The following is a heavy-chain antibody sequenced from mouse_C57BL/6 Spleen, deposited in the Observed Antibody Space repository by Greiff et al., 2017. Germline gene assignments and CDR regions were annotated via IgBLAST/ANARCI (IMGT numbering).Heavy chain of an antibody. CDR3: ARDREEFITTVVAPFDY. CDR2: ISDGGSYT. Sequence: EVQGVESGGGLVKPGGSLKLSCAASGFTFSSYAMSWVRQTPEKRLEWVATISDGGSYTYYPDNVKGRFTISRDNAKNNLYLQMSHLKSEDTAMYYCARDREEFITTVVAPFDYWGQGTTLTVSS. CDR1: GFTFSSYA. D-gene: IGHD1-1*01. J-gene: IGHJ2*01. V-gene: IGHV5-4*01.